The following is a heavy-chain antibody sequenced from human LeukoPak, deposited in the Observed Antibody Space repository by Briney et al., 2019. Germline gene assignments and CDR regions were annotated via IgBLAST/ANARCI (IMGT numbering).Heavy chain of an antibody. J-gene: IGHJ4*02. Sequence: SETLSLTCTVSGGSISSSSYYWGWIRQPPGKGLEWIGSIYYSGSTYYNPSLKSRVTISVDTSKNQFSLKLSSATAADTAVYYCARGTTDDYFDYWGQGTLVTVSS. V-gene: IGHV4-39*01. CDR3: ARGTTDDYFDY. CDR1: GGSISSSSYY. CDR2: IYYSGST. D-gene: IGHD4-11*01.